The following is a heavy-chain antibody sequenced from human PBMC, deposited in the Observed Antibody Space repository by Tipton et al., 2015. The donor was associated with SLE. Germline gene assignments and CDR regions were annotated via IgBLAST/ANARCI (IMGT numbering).Heavy chain of an antibody. J-gene: IGHJ4*01. CDR1: GESFSGYF. Sequence: LRLSCAVYGESFSGYFWSWIRQPPGKGLEWIGYIYYSGSANYNPSLKSRVTISIDTSKNQFSLKLSSVTAADTAVYYCARDGEDNSAHDYWGRGTLVTVSS. CDR2: IYYSGSA. V-gene: IGHV4-59*12. CDR3: ARDGEDNSAHDY. D-gene: IGHD3-22*01.